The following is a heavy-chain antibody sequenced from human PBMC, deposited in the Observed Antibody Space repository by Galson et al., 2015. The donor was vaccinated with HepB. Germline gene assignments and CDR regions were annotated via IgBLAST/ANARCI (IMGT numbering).Heavy chain of an antibody. CDR3: ARARNRGGYSGYDFGY. V-gene: IGHV3-11*06. CDR1: GLAFSEYY. Sequence: SLRLSCAASGLAFSEYYMSWIRQAPGKGLEWVSYISSSSTYTKYADPVKGRFTISRGNAKNSVYLQMNSLRAEDTAVYYCARARNRGGYSGYDFGYWGQGTLVTVSS. D-gene: IGHD5-12*01. J-gene: IGHJ4*02. CDR2: ISSSSTYT.